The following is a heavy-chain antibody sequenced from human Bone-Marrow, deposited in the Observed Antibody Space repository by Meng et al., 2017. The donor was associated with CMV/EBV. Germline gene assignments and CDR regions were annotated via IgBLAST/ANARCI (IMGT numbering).Heavy chain of an antibody. V-gene: IGHV3-30*02. CDR1: GLTFSRHW. D-gene: IGHD3-16*01. Sequence: GESLKISCVASGLTFSRHWMHWVRQAPGKGLEWVAFIRYDGSNKYYADSVKGRFTISRDNSKNTLYLQMNSLRAEDTAVYYCAKAVFGGVSLSAFDIWGQGTMVTVSS. CDR2: IRYDGSNK. J-gene: IGHJ3*02. CDR3: AKAVFGGVSLSAFDI.